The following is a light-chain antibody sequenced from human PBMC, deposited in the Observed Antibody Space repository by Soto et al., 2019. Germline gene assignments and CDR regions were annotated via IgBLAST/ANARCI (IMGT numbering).Light chain of an antibody. J-gene: IGLJ1*01. CDR1: SGDVVSYNY. Sequence: QSVVNKPGAAYGSAGQSLIISCTATSGDVVSYNYVSWYQQHPGKAPKLMIYDVSKRPSGDHDRFSGTKSGNTASQYISGLQAADEADYYCCSYAGSYTYVFGHGTKVTVL. CDR2: DVS. CDR3: CSYAGSYTYV. V-gene: IGLV2-11*01.